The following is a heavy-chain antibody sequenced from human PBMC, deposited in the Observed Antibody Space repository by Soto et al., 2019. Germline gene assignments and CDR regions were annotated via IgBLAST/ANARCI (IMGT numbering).Heavy chain of an antibody. D-gene: IGHD1-1*01. Sequence: HLQLQESGSGLVKPSQTLSLTCAVSGDSISSGAYSWNWIRQPPGKGLEWIGHTYHTGRTYFNPSLKSRVNISVDMTRNQFSLRLTSVTAADTAVYYCGRGVITTALVGGCDWFDPWGQGTLVTVSS. CDR3: GRGVITTALVGGCDWFDP. CDR1: GDSISSGAYS. J-gene: IGHJ5*02. V-gene: IGHV4-30-2*01. CDR2: TYHTGRT.